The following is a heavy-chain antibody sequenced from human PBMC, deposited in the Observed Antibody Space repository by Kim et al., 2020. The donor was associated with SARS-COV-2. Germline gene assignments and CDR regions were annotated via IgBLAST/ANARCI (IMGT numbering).Heavy chain of an antibody. CDR3: ARGLGIAAASYPRYYFDY. J-gene: IGHJ4*02. V-gene: IGHV4-59*01. D-gene: IGHD6-13*01. Sequence: SETLSLTCTVSGGSISSYYWSWIRQPPGKGLEWIGYIYYSGSTKYNPSLKSRVTISVDTSKNQFSLKLSSVTAADTAVYYCARGLGIAAASYPRYYFDYWGQGTLVTVSS. CDR2: IYYSGST. CDR1: GGSISSYY.